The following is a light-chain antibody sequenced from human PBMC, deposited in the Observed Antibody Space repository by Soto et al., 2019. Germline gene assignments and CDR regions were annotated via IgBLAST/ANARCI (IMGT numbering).Light chain of an antibody. CDR2: AAS. CDR3: QQSYSTPQT. J-gene: IGKJ1*01. Sequence: DIQMTQSPSSLSASVGDRVTIPCRASQSISSCLNWYQQKPGKAPKLLIYAASSLQSGVPSRFSGSGSGTDFTLTISSLQPEDFATYYCQQSYSTPQTFGQGTKVEIK. V-gene: IGKV1-39*01. CDR1: QSISSC.